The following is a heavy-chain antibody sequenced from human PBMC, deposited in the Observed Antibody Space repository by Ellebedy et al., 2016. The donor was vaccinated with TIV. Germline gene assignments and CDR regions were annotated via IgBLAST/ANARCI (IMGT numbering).Heavy chain of an antibody. CDR3: ARTSDYGDLDY. CDR1: GYTFTSYG. D-gene: IGHD4-17*01. V-gene: IGHV1-18*01. CDR2: ISAYNGNT. Sequence: AASVKVSCKASGYTFTSYGISWVRQAPGQGLEWMGWISAYNGNTNYAQKLQSRVTMTTDTSTSTAYMELRSLRSDDTAVYYCARTSDYGDLDYWGQGTLVTVSS. J-gene: IGHJ4*02.